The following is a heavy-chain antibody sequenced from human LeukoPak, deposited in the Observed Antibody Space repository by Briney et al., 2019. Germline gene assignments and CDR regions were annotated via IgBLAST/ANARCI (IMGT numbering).Heavy chain of an antibody. CDR3: ARDSGSYFHDAFDT. Sequence: SVKVSCKASGYTFSSYGISWVRQAPGQGLEWMGRIIPILGIANYAQKFQGRVTITADKSTSTAHMELSRLRSDDTAVYYCARDSGSYFHDAFDTWGQGTMVTVSS. CDR1: GYTFSSYG. CDR2: IIPILGIA. V-gene: IGHV1-69*04. J-gene: IGHJ3*02. D-gene: IGHD1-26*01.